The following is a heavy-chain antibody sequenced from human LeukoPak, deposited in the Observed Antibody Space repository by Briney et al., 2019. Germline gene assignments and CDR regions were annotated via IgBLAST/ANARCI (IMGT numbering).Heavy chain of an antibody. CDR2: INPSGGST. Sequence: ASVTVSCKAYGYTFTSYYMHWVRQAPGHGLEWMGIINPSGGSTSYAQKFQGRVTMTRDMSTSTVYMELSSLRSEDTAVYYCARFSGSYSSSWFDPWGQGTLVTVSS. J-gene: IGHJ5*02. CDR1: GYTFTSYY. CDR3: ARFSGSYSSSWFDP. V-gene: IGHV1-46*01. D-gene: IGHD1-26*01.